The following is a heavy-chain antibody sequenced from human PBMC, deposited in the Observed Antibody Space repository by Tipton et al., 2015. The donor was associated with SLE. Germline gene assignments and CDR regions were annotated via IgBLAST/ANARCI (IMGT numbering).Heavy chain of an antibody. V-gene: IGHV4-34*01. Sequence: TLSLTCAVYGGTFSGYYWSWIRQPPGKGLEWIGEINHSGITQYNPSLKSRVTISVDTSKNQFSLKVTSVTAADTAVYYCARWLYSSRLYVLDNWGQGTLVTVSS. D-gene: IGHD6-13*01. J-gene: IGHJ4*02. CDR3: ARWLYSSRLYVLDN. CDR1: GGTFSGYY. CDR2: INHSGIT.